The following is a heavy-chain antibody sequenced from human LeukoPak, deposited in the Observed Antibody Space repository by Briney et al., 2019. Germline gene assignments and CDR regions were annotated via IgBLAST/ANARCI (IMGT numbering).Heavy chain of an antibody. CDR3: ARDIVVVPAAGMDY. CDR2: INPSGGST. CDR1: GYTFTSYY. D-gene: IGHD2-2*01. J-gene: IGHJ4*02. V-gene: IGHV1-46*01. Sequence: ASVTVSCTASGYTFTSYYMHWVRQAPGQGLEWMGIINPSGGSTSYAQKFQGRVTMTRDTSTGTVYMELSSLRSEDTAVYYCARDIVVVPAAGMDYWGQGTLVTVSS.